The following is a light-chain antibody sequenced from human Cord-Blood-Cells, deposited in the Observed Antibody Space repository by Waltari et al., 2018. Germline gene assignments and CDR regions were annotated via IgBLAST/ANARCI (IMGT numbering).Light chain of an antibody. J-gene: IGKJ4*01. CDR3: QQYDNPLT. Sequence: DIQMTQSPSSLSASVGDRVTITCQASQDISNYLNWYQQKPGKAPKLLIYDASNLETGVPSMFSGSGSGTDFTFTISSLQPEDIATYYCQQYDNPLTFGVGTKVEIK. CDR1: QDISNY. CDR2: DAS. V-gene: IGKV1-33*01.